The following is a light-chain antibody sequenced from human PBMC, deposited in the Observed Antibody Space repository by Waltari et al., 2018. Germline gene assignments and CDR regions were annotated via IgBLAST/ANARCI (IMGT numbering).Light chain of an antibody. CDR2: QDT. V-gene: IGLV3-1*01. CDR1: KLGDKY. J-gene: IGLJ2*01. CDR3: QAWDSGSII. Sequence: SYALIQPPSVSVSPGQTASITCSGDKLGDKYACWYQQKPGQSPVMIIYQDTKRPSGIPGRFFGSNSGNTATLTISGTQAVDEADYYCQAWDSGSIIVGGGTKLTV.